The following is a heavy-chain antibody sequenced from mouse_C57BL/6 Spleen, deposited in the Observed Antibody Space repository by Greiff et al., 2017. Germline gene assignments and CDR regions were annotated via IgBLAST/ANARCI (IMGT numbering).Heavy chain of an antibody. Sequence: QVQLQQPGTELVKPGASVKLSCTASGYTFTSYWMHWVHQSPGQGLEWIGNINPSNGGTNYNEKFKSKATLTVDKSASTAYMQLSSLTSEDSAVYYCAREDYDAMDYWGQGTSVTVSS. V-gene: IGHV1-53*01. J-gene: IGHJ4*01. CDR2: INPSNGGT. CDR1: GYTFTSYW. CDR3: AREDYDAMDY. D-gene: IGHD1-1*02.